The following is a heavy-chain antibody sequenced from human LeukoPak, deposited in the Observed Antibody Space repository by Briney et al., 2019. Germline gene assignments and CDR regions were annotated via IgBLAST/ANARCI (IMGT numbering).Heavy chain of an antibody. Sequence: SETLSLTCSVSGGSISGYYWSWIRQPPGKGLEWIGYIYYSGNTNYNPSLKSRVTISVDTSKNQFSLKLTSVTAADTAVFYCASSGSEPTRLDYWGQGALVTVSS. D-gene: IGHD1-26*01. CDR1: GGSISGYY. V-gene: IGHV4-59*08. CDR2: IYYSGNT. J-gene: IGHJ4*02. CDR3: ASSGSEPTRLDY.